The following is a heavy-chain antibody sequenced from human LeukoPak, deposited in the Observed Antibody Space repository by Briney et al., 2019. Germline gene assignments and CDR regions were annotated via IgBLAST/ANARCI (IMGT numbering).Heavy chain of an antibody. V-gene: IGHV3-9*01. D-gene: IGHD4-17*01. CDR1: GFTFDDYA. Sequence: GGSLRLSCAASGFTFDDYAMHWVRQAPGKGLEWVSGISWNSGSIGCADSVKGRFTISRDNAKNSLYLQMNSLRAEDTALYYCAKDRYGYFDYWGQGTLVTVSS. CDR2: ISWNSGSI. CDR3: AKDRYGYFDY. J-gene: IGHJ4*02.